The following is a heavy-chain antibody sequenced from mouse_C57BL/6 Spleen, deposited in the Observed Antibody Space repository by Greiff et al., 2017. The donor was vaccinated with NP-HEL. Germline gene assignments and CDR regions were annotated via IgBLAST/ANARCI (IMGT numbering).Heavy chain of an antibody. Sequence: LQQSGASVKISCKASGYAFSSYWMNWVKQRPGKGLEWIGQIYPGDGDTNYNGKFKGKATLTADKSSSTAYMQLSSLTSEDSAVYFCARAPDITTVVATDYWGQGTTLTVSS. CDR1: GYAFSSYW. V-gene: IGHV1-80*01. CDR3: ARAPDITTVVATDY. D-gene: IGHD1-1*01. CDR2: IYPGDGDT. J-gene: IGHJ2*01.